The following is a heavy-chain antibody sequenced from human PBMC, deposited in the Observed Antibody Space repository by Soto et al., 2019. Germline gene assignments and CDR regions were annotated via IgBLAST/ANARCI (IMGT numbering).Heavy chain of an antibody. D-gene: IGHD6-13*01. J-gene: IGHJ4*02. CDR2: ISYDGSNK. Sequence: PGGSLRLSCAASGFTFSSYGMHWVRQAPGKGLEWVAVISYDGSNKYYADSVKGRFIISRDNSKNTLYLQMNSLRAEDTAVYYCAKETWTGYSSSWSAGGSEFWGQGTLVTVSS. CDR1: GFTFSSYG. CDR3: AKETWTGYSSSWSAGGSEF. V-gene: IGHV3-30*18.